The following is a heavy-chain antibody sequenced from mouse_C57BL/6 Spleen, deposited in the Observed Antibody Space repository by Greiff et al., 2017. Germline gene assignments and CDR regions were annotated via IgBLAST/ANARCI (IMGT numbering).Heavy chain of an antibody. V-gene: IGHV1-39*01. CDR3: ARSYGYSSSFDY. Sequence: VHVKQSGPELVKPGASVKISCKASGYSFTDYNMNWVKQSNGKSLEWIGVINPNYGTTSYNQKFKGKATLTVDQSSSTAYMQLNSLTSEDSAVYYCARSYGYSSSFDYWGQGTTLTVSS. CDR1: GYSFTDYN. J-gene: IGHJ2*01. D-gene: IGHD2-2*01. CDR2: INPNYGTT.